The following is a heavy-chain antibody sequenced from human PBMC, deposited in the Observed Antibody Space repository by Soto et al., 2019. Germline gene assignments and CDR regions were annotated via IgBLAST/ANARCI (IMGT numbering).Heavy chain of an antibody. Sequence: GGSLRLSCVASGFTFENYAMSWVRQATGKGLEWVSAISGSGGTTYYSDSVKGRFTISRDNSKNTVYLQMNYLGDEDAAEYFCAKDSWAFFAMPAGKYYSMDVWGQGTTVTVSS. J-gene: IGHJ6*03. V-gene: IGHV3-23*01. CDR2: ISGSGGTT. D-gene: IGHD2-2*01. CDR1: GFTFENYA. CDR3: AKDSWAFFAMPAGKYYSMDV.